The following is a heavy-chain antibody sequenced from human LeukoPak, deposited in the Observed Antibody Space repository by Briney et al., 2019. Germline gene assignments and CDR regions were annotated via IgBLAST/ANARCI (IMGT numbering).Heavy chain of an antibody. V-gene: IGHV5-51*01. J-gene: IGHJ4*02. CDR2: IHPSDSET. CDR3: ARRGYSGYNPLDS. CDR1: GHNFTDYW. Sequence: GESLKISCRASGHNFTDYWIAWVRQLPGKGLEWVGIIHPSDSETQYSPSFQGQVTISADNSITTAYLQWSSLKASDTAIYYCARRGYSGYNPLDSWGQGTLVFVSS. D-gene: IGHD5-12*01.